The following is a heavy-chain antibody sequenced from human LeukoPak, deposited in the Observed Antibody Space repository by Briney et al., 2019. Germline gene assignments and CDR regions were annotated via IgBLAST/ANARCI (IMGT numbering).Heavy chain of an antibody. D-gene: IGHD3-22*01. Sequence: PGGSLRLSCAASGFTFSSYAMSWVRQAPGKGLEWVSAISGSGGSTYYADSVKGRFTISRDNSKNTLYLQMGSLRAEDMAVYYCARVGYDSPGGFDYWGQGTLVTVSS. CDR1: GFTFSSYA. V-gene: IGHV3-23*01. CDR2: ISGSGGST. CDR3: ARVGYDSPGGFDY. J-gene: IGHJ4*02.